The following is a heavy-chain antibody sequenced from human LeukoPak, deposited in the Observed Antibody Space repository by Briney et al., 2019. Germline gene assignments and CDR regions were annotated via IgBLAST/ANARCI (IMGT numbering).Heavy chain of an antibody. CDR2: ISGDGVTT. CDR1: GFTFDDYA. D-gene: IGHD3-9*01. J-gene: IGHJ4*02. Sequence: GGSLRVSCAASGFTFDDYAMLWVRQAPGKGLEWVSLISGDGVTTYYADSVKGRFTISRDNSKNSLYLQMNSLRTEDTALYYCARDGRYFDWLSPYYFDYWGQGTPVTVSS. V-gene: IGHV3-43*02. CDR3: ARDGRYFDWLSPYYFDY.